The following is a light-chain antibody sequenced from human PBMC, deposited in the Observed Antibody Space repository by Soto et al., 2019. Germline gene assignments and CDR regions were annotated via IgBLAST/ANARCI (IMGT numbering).Light chain of an antibody. V-gene: IGKV3-11*01. CDR3: QLRSNWPPTWT. Sequence: EIVLTQSPATLSLSPGERATLSCRASQSISNYLAWYQHKPGQAPRLLIYDASSRATGIPARFGGSGSGTDFTLTISSLEPEDLAVYFCQLRSNWPPTWTFGQGTKVEVK. J-gene: IGKJ1*01. CDR2: DAS. CDR1: QSISNY.